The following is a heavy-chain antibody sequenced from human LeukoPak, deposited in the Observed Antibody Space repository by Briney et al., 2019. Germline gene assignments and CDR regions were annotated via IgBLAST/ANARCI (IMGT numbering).Heavy chain of an antibody. Sequence: GGSLRLSCAGPGFSFSANSMNWVRQAPGKGLEWVSFISSGGVNIYYADSVKGRFTISRDNAKNSLYLQMNSLRAEDTAVYYCARGSWFGELSGQVDYWGQGTLVTVSS. J-gene: IGHJ4*02. CDR2: ISSGGVNI. CDR3: ARGSWFGELSGQVDY. V-gene: IGHV3-48*01. CDR1: GFSFSANS. D-gene: IGHD3-10*01.